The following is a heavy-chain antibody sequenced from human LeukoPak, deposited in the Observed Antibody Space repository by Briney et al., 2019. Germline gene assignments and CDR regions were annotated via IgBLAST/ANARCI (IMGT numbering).Heavy chain of an antibody. D-gene: IGHD3-22*01. Sequence: PGGSLRLSCSASGFTFSSYGMHWVRQAPGKGLEWVAVIWYDGSNKYYADSVKGRFTISRDNSKNTLYLQMNSLRAEDTAVYYCARDGVFTYYYDSSGYGYFDYWGQGTLVTVSS. J-gene: IGHJ4*02. CDR3: ARDGVFTYYYDSSGYGYFDY. CDR1: GFTFSSYG. V-gene: IGHV3-33*08. CDR2: IWYDGSNK.